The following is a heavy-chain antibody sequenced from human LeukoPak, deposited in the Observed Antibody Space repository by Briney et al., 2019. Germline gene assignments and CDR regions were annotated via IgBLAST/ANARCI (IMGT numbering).Heavy chain of an antibody. CDR3: TTAAFH. CDR2: IRSETDGGTT. J-gene: IGHJ1*01. V-gene: IGHV3-15*01. Sequence: GGSLRLSCEASGFTFSAYAMTWVRQAPGKGLEWVGHIRSETDGGTTDYAAPVKGRFTISRDDSKNTLYPQMNSLKTGDTAVYYCTTAAFHWGQGTLVTVSS. D-gene: IGHD6-25*01. CDR1: GFTFSAYA.